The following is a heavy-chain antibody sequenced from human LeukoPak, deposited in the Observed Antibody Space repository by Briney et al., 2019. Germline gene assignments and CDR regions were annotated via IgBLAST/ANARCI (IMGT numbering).Heavy chain of an antibody. Sequence: PSETPSLTCAVYGGSFSGYYWSWIRQPPGKGLEWIGEINHSGSTNYNPSLKSRVTISVDTSKNQFSLKLSSVTAADTAVYYCARPPYYDFWSGYYPVRGDAFDIWGQGTMVTVSS. V-gene: IGHV4-34*01. J-gene: IGHJ3*02. CDR3: ARPPYYDFWSGYYPVRGDAFDI. CDR1: GGSFSGYY. CDR2: INHSGST. D-gene: IGHD3-3*01.